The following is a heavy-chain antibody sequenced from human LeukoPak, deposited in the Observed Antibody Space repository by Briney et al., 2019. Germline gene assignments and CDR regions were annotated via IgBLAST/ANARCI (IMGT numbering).Heavy chain of an antibody. CDR3: ARTIAAAGKGYDY. V-gene: IGHV1-2*02. D-gene: IGHD6-13*01. CDR2: INPNSGST. CDR1: GYTFTGYY. Sequence: ASVKVSCKASGYTFTGYYMHWVRQAPGQGPEWMGWINPNSGSTNYAQKFQGRVTMTRDTSISTAYMELSRLRSDDTAVYYCARTIAAAGKGYDYWGQGTLVTVSS. J-gene: IGHJ4*02.